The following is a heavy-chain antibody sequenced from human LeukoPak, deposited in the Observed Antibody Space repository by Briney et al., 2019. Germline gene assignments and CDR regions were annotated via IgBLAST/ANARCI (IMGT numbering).Heavy chain of an antibody. Sequence: ASVNVSCKASGYTFTSYDINWVRQAPGQGLEWMGIINPSGGSTSYAQKFQGRVTMTRDTSTSTVYMELSSLRSEDTAVYYCARDGIAVAARGRGFLNWFDPWGQGTLVTVSS. CDR2: INPSGGST. J-gene: IGHJ5*02. D-gene: IGHD6-19*01. CDR1: GYTFTSYD. V-gene: IGHV1-46*01. CDR3: ARDGIAVAARGRGFLNWFDP.